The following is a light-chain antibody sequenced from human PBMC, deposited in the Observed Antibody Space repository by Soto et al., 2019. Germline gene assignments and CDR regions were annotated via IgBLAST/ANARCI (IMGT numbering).Light chain of an antibody. CDR3: QQYGSSPYT. CDR2: GAS. CDR1: QSVSSSY. Sequence: ETGLTQSPGTLSLSPGERATLSCRASQSVSSSYLGWYQQKPGQSPRLLIYGASSRATGIPDRFSGSGSGTEFSLRIRRLEPDDFAVYHCQQYGSSPYTFGQGNNQDI. V-gene: IGKV3-20*01. J-gene: IGKJ2*01.